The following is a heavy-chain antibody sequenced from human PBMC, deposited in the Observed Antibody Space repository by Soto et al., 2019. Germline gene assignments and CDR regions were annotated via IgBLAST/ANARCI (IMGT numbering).Heavy chain of an antibody. CDR1: GFTFSNFW. CDR3: TRERLDNY. J-gene: IGHJ4*02. D-gene: IGHD4-17*01. V-gene: IGHV3-7*01. Sequence: EVQVVESGGGLVQPGGSLRLSCAASGFTFSNFWMSWVRQAPGKGLEWVANIKPDGSAQYYVDSVKGRFTISRDNAKNSLYLTMNSLRVEDTAVYYCTRERLDNYWGQGTLVSVSS. CDR2: IKPDGSAQ.